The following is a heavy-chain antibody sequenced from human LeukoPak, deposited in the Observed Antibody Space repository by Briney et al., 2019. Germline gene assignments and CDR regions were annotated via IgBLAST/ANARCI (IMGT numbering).Heavy chain of an antibody. CDR1: GFAFGDYS. J-gene: IGHJ6*03. Sequence: GGSLRLSCTASGFAFGDYSMSWVRQAPGKGLEWVALIRIKAYGGTTEYAASVKDRFSISRDDSKSIAYLQMNSLKTEDTALYYCTRSFQHYSYRDVWGNGTTVTVSS. CDR3: TRSFQHYSYRDV. V-gene: IGHV3-49*04. CDR2: IRIKAYGGTT. D-gene: IGHD3-16*01.